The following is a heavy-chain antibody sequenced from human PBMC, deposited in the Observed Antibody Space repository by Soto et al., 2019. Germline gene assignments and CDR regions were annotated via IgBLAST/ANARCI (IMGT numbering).Heavy chain of an antibody. Sequence: SVKVSCKASGGTFSSYAISWVRQATGQGLEWMGGIIPIFGTANYAQKFQGRVTITADESTSTAYMELSSLRSEDTAVYYCARVDYYDSSGSDTDYWGQGTLVTVSS. CDR2: IIPIFGTA. CDR1: GGTFSSYA. V-gene: IGHV1-69*13. D-gene: IGHD3-22*01. J-gene: IGHJ4*02. CDR3: ARVDYYDSSGSDTDY.